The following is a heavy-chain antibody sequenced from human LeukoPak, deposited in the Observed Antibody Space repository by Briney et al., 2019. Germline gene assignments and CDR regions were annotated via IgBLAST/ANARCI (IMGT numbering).Heavy chain of an antibody. V-gene: IGHV3-23*01. CDR3: AKDRPIPGITMIVVVHRPIFDY. CDR1: GFTFSSYA. D-gene: IGHD3-22*01. J-gene: IGHJ4*02. Sequence: GGSLRLSCAASGFTFSSYAMSWVRQAPGKGLEWVSAISGSGGSTYYADSVKGRFTIFRDNSKNTLYLQMNSLRAEDTAVYYCAKDRPIPGITMIVVVHRPIFDYWGQGTLVTVSS. CDR2: ISGSGGST.